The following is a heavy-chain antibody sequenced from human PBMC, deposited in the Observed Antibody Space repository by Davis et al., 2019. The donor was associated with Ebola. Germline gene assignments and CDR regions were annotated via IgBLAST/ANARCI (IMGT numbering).Heavy chain of an antibody. Sequence: AESLKISCNGSGYIFTSYWICWLRQMPGKGLEWMGIIYTGDSATRYSPSFQGQVTISADKSINTAYLQWSSLKASDTAIYYCARGTNGYNPGGYFDSWGQGTLVTVSS. CDR1: GYIFTSYW. D-gene: IGHD5-24*01. CDR2: IYTGDSAT. CDR3: ARGTNGYNPGGYFDS. V-gene: IGHV5-51*01. J-gene: IGHJ4*02.